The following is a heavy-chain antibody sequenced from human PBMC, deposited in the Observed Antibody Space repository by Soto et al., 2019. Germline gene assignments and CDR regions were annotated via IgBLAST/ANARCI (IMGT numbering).Heavy chain of an antibody. V-gene: IGHV3-48*01. D-gene: IGHD4-17*01. CDR2: INSSSSTR. Sequence: GESLTLSCTASGVTFSSYSMNWVRQAPGKGLEWSSYINSSSSTRYYADLVKGRFTISRDNAKNPLYLQMNSLSAEDTAVYYCARDLDDYGGTPYNWFDPCGQGTLVTVSS. CDR1: GVTFSSYS. J-gene: IGHJ5*02. CDR3: ARDLDDYGGTPYNWFDP.